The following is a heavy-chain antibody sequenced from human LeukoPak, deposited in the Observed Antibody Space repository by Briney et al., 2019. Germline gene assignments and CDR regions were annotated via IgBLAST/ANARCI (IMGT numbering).Heavy chain of an antibody. V-gene: IGHV1-46*01. D-gene: IGHD2-15*01. CDR1: GYTFISYY. Sequence: APVKVSCKASGYTFISYYMHWVRQAPGQGLEWMGVINPSGGSTSYAQKFQGRVTMSRDMSTSTVYMELSSLRSEDTAVYYCAREGSGYCSGGSCFVAHDYWGQGTLVTVSS. CDR3: AREGSGYCSGGSCFVAHDY. CDR2: INPSGGST. J-gene: IGHJ4*02.